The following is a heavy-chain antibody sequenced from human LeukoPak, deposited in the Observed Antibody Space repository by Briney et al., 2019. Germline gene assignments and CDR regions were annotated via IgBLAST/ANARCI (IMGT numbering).Heavy chain of an antibody. Sequence: GGSLRLSCAASGFTFSTYSMNWVRQAPGKGLEWVSYISSSSTTIHYADSVKGRFTISRDNAKNSLYLQMNSLRAEDTAVYYCARWCGSGWYDYWGQGILVTVSS. CDR1: GFTFSTYS. J-gene: IGHJ4*02. D-gene: IGHD6-19*01. V-gene: IGHV3-48*01. CDR3: ARWCGSGWYDY. CDR2: ISSSSTTI.